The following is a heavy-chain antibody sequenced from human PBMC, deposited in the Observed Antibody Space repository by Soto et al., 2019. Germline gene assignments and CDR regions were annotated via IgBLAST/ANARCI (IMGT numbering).Heavy chain of an antibody. J-gene: IGHJ4*02. Sequence: QVQLVQSGAEVKKPGSSVKVSCKASGGTFSSYAISWVRQAPGQGLEWTGGIIPIFGTANYAQKFQGRVTITADESTSTAYMELSSLRSEDTAVYYCARGTANWGSEGHSALDYWGQGTLVTVSS. V-gene: IGHV1-69*01. CDR1: GGTFSSYA. CDR2: IIPIFGTA. D-gene: IGHD7-27*01. CDR3: ARGTANWGSEGHSALDY.